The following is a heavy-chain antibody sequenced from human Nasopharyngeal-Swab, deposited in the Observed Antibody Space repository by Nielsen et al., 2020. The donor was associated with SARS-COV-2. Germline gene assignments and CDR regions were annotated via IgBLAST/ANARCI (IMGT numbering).Heavy chain of an antibody. CDR3: AKDVNNDYVWGSYRPRTFDP. CDR1: GFTFINYA. V-gene: IGHV3-23*01. Sequence: GGSLRLSCATSGFTFINYAMTWVRQAPGKGLEWVSAISASGGSTYYADSVKGRFTISKDFSTNTVFLQMNSLRAEDTAVYYCAKDVNNDYVWGSYRPRTFDPWGQGTLVTVSS. J-gene: IGHJ5*02. CDR2: ISASGGST. D-gene: IGHD3-16*02.